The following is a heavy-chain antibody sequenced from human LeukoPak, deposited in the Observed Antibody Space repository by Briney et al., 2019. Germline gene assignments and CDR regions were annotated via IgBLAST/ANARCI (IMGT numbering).Heavy chain of an antibody. CDR2: IYISGST. J-gene: IGHJ4*02. D-gene: IGHD2-2*01. V-gene: IGHV4-4*07. Sequence: SETLSLTCTVSGGSIRSYYWSWIRQPAEKGLEWIGRIYISGSTNYNPSLKSRVTISVDTSKNQFSLRLTSVTAADTAVYYCARGHSNCSPTSCYFPSDYWGQGTLVTVSS. CDR3: ARGHSNCSPTSCYFPSDY. CDR1: GGSIRSYY.